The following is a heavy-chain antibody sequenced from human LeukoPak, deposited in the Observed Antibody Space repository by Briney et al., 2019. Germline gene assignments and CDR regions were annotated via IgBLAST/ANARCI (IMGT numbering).Heavy chain of an antibody. J-gene: IGHJ2*01. CDR1: GFIFSSYS. CDR3: ARDAGYSSAWSHWYFDL. D-gene: IGHD6-19*01. Sequence: GGSLRLSCAGSGFIFSSYSMNWVRQAPGKGVEWVSYISSSSNTIYYTDSVKGGFTISRDNAKNSLYLQMNSLRDEDTAVYYCARDAGYSSAWSHWYFDLWGRGTLVTVSS. V-gene: IGHV3-48*02. CDR2: ISSSSNTI.